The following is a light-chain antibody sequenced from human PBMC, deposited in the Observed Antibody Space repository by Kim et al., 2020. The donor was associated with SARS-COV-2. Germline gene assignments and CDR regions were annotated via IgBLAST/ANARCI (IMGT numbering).Light chain of an antibody. CDR1: QGVLCSSNNKNY. CDR2: WAS. J-gene: IGKJ5*01. CDR3: QQYYSTLT. V-gene: IGKV4-1*01. Sequence: RATINCKSGQGVLCSSNNKNYLAWYQQKPGQPPKLLIYWASTRESGVPDRFSGSGSGTDFTLTISSLQAEDVAVYYCQQYYSTLTFGQGTRLEIK.